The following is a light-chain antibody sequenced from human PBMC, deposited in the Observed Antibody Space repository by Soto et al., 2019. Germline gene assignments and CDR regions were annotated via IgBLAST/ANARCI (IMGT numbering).Light chain of an antibody. CDR1: LGISSY. V-gene: IGKV1-9*01. Sequence: DIQLTQSPSFLSASVGDRVTITCRASLGISSYLAWYQQKPGKAPKLLIYAASTLQSGVPSRFSGSGSGTEFTLTISSLQPEDFATYYCQQLNSYPFTFGGGTKVEIK. CDR2: AAS. J-gene: IGKJ4*01. CDR3: QQLNSYPFT.